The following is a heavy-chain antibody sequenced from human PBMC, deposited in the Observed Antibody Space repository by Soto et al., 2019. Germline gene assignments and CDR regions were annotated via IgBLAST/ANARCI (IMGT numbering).Heavy chain of an antibody. Sequence: QLQLQESGPGLVKPSETLSLTCTVSGGSISSSSYYWGWIRQPPGKGLEWIGSIYYSGSTYYNPSRQSRVTISVDTSKNQFSLKLSSVTAADTAVYYCAPVWFGESQHWGQGTLVTVSS. J-gene: IGHJ1*01. D-gene: IGHD3-10*01. CDR1: GGSISSSSYY. CDR3: APVWFGESQH. CDR2: IYYSGST. V-gene: IGHV4-39*01.